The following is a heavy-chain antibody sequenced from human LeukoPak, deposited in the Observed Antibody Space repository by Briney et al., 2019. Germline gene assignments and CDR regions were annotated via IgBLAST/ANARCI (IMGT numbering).Heavy chain of an antibody. Sequence: GGSLRLSCAASGFTFSNAWMTWVRQAPGKGLEWVGRIKSKVDGGTTDYVAPVKGRFIISRDDSKNTLYLQMNSLKTEDTAVYYCTPLWFGESDFDYWGQGTLVTVSS. V-gene: IGHV3-15*01. CDR3: TPLWFGESDFDY. CDR2: IKSKVDGGTT. D-gene: IGHD3-10*01. J-gene: IGHJ4*02. CDR1: GFTFSNAW.